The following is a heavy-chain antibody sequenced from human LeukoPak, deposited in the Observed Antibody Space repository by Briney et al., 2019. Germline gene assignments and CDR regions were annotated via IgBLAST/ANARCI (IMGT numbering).Heavy chain of an antibody. V-gene: IGHV4-31*03. CDR1: GGSISSGGYY. CDR2: IYYSGST. CDR3: ARGVMEIFGVVIRPLNYFDY. Sequence: SETLSLTCTVSGGSISSGGYYWSWIRQHPGKGLEWIGYIYYSGSTYYNPSLKSRVTISVDTSKNQFSLKLSSVTAADTAVYYCARGVMEIFGVVIRPLNYFDYRGQGTLVTVSS. J-gene: IGHJ4*02. D-gene: IGHD3-3*01.